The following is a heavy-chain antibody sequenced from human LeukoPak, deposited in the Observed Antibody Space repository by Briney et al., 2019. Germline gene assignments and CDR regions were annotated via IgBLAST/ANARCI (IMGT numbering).Heavy chain of an antibody. J-gene: IGHJ3*02. Sequence: SVKVSCKASGGTFTHFVISWLRQAPGQGLEWMGGIIPIFGTANYAQKFQGRVTITADKSTSTAYKELSSLRSEDTAVYYCARDESGSGSYFAFDIWGQGTMVTVSS. D-gene: IGHD3-10*01. CDR3: ARDESGSGSYFAFDI. V-gene: IGHV1-69*06. CDR2: IIPIFGTA. CDR1: GGTFTHFV.